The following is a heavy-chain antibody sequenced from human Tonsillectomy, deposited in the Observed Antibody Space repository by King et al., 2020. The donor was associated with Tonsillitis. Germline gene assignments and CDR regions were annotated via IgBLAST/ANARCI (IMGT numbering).Heavy chain of an antibody. CDR1: GFTFSTYA. D-gene: IGHD3-22*01. CDR2: ITGDGVST. J-gene: IGHJ4*02. V-gene: IGHV3-23*04. CDR3: AKAADTSGYNFESYFDY. Sequence: VQLVESGGDLVQAGGSVRLSCAASGFTFSTYAMAWVRQAPGEGPEWVSAITGDGVSTYYADSVKGRFTISRDNSKNTLNLQMNSLRAADTALYYCAKAADTSGYNFESYFDYWGQGTLVTVSS.